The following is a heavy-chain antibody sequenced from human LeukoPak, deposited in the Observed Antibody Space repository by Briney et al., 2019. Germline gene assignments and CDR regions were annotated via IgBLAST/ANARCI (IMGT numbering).Heavy chain of an antibody. V-gene: IGHV1-2*02. Sequence: ASVKVSCKASGYTFTGYYMHWVRQAPGQGLEWMGWINPNSGGTNYAQKFQGRVTMTTDTSTSTAYMELRSLRSDDTAVYYCAREWGSYADNWFDPWGQGTLVTVSS. J-gene: IGHJ5*02. D-gene: IGHD3-16*01. CDR3: AREWGSYADNWFDP. CDR1: GYTFTGYY. CDR2: INPNSGGT.